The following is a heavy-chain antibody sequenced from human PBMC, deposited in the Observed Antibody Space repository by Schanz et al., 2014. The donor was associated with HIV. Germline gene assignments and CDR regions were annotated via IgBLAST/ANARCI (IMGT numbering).Heavy chain of an antibody. V-gene: IGHV3-30*18. CDR1: EFIFSSYG. J-gene: IGHJ6*02. CDR3: AKEWYYGSGSMDYGLDV. D-gene: IGHD3-10*01. CDR2: ISNDGSNE. Sequence: QVQVVESGGGVVQPGRSLRLSCAASEFIFSSYGIHWVRQAPGKGLEWVAVISNDGSNEYYADSVKGRFTLSRDNSENTVYLQRNSLRAEDTAVYYCAKEWYYGSGSMDYGLDVWGQGTTVTVSS.